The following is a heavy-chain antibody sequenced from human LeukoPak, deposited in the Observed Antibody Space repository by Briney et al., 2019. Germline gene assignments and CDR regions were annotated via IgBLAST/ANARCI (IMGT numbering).Heavy chain of an antibody. CDR2: IYYSGST. D-gene: IGHD3-22*01. CDR3: ARGNSSGYYSFDAFDI. V-gene: IGHV4-39*07. J-gene: IGHJ3*02. Sequence: SETLSLTCTVSGGSISSSSYYWGWIRQPPGKGLEWIGSIYYSGSTYYNPSLKSRVTISVDTSKNQFSLKLSSVTAADTAVYYCARGNSSGYYSFDAFDIWGQGTMVTVSS. CDR1: GGSISSSSYY.